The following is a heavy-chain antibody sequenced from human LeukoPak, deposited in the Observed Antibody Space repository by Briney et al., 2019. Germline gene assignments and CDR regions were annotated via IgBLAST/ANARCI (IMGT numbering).Heavy chain of an antibody. CDR2: IYYSGST. CDR1: GGSISSYY. J-gene: IGHJ4*02. CDR3: ASMYSSGWYYFDY. Sequence: PSETLSLTCTVSGGSISSYYWSWIRQPPGKGLEWIGYIYYSGSTNYNPSLKSRVTISVDTCKNQFSLKLSSVTAADTAVYYCASMYSSGWYYFDYWGQGTLVTVSS. V-gene: IGHV4-59*01. D-gene: IGHD6-19*01.